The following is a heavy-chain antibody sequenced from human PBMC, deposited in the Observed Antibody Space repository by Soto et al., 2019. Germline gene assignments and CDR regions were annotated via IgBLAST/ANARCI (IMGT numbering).Heavy chain of an antibody. J-gene: IGHJ6*02. CDR1: GGTFSSYA. CDR2: IIPIFGTA. V-gene: IGHV1-69*13. CDR3: ARDSEVHSGWDYYYYGMDV. Sequence: GASVKVSCKASGGTFSSYAISWVRQAPGQGLEWMGGIIPIFGTANYAQKFQGRVTITADESTSTAYMELSSLRSEDTAVYYCARDSEVHSGWDYYYYGMDVWGQGTTVTVSS. D-gene: IGHD6-19*01.